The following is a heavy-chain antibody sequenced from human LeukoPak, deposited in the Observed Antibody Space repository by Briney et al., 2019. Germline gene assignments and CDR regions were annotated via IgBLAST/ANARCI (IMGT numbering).Heavy chain of an antibody. CDR3: ARGYGDYAPDY. CDR2: INPSGGST. J-gene: IGHJ4*02. V-gene: IGHV1-46*01. Sequence: GASVKVSCKASGYTFTSYGISWVRQAPGQGLEWMGIINPSGGSTSYAQKFQGRVTMTRDTSTSTVYMELSSLRSEDTAVYYCARGYGDYAPDYWGQGTLVTVSS. D-gene: IGHD4-17*01. CDR1: GYTFTSYG.